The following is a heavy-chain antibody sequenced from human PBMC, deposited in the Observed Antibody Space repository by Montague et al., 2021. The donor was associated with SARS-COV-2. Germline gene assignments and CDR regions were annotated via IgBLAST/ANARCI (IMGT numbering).Heavy chain of an antibody. CDR3: AREKKEVQMDY. V-gene: IGHV3-33*01. J-gene: IGHJ4*02. CDR1: GFSFSDYA. CDR2: IWYGGSNS. D-gene: IGHD5-24*01. Sequence: SLRLSCAASGFSFSDYAMHWVRQAPGLALEWVAVIWYGGSNSYYADSVKGRFTISRDNSKNAVYLQMNSLTADDTAIYYCAREKKEVQMDYWGLGTLVTVSS.